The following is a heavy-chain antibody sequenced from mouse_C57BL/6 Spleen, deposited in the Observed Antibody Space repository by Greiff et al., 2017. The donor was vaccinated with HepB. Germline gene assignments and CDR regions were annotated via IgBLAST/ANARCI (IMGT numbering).Heavy chain of an antibody. CDR3: AKTQTAQATWFAY. V-gene: IGHV2-5*01. J-gene: IGHJ3*01. CDR1: GFSLTSYG. Sequence: VQLQQSGPGLVQPSQSLSITCTVSGFSLTSYGVHWVRQSPGKGLEWLGVIWRGGSTDYNAAFMSRLSITKDNSKSQVFFKMNSLQADDTAIYYCAKTQTAQATWFAYWGQGTLVTVSA. D-gene: IGHD3-2*02. CDR2: IWRGGST.